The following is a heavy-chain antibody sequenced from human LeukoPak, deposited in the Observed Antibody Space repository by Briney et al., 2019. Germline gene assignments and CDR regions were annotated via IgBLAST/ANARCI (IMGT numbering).Heavy chain of an antibody. Sequence: ASVKVSCTASGYTFTGYYMHWVRQAPGQGLEWMGWINPNSGGTNYAQKFQGRVTMTRDTSISTAYMDLSRLRSDDTAVYYCARIVLRKHSNQDFDYWGQGTLVTVSS. D-gene: IGHD4-11*01. V-gene: IGHV1-2*02. CDR1: GYTFTGYY. J-gene: IGHJ4*02. CDR3: ARIVLRKHSNQDFDY. CDR2: INPNSGGT.